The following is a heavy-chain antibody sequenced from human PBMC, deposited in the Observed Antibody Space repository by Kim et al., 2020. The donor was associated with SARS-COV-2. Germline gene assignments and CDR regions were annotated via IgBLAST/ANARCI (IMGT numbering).Heavy chain of an antibody. Sequence: SETLSLTCTVSGGSISSGGYYWSWIRQHPGKGLEWIGYIYYSGSTYYNPSLKSRVTISVDTSKNQFSLKLSSVTAADTAVYYCARDRGVRGFYYFDYWGQGTLVTVSS. D-gene: IGHD3-10*01. CDR3: ARDRGVRGFYYFDY. CDR2: IYYSGST. V-gene: IGHV4-31*03. J-gene: IGHJ4*02. CDR1: GGSISSGGYY.